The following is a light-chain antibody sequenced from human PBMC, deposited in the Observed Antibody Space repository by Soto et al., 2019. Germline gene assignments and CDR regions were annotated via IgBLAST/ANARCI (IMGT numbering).Light chain of an antibody. Sequence: IQMTQSPSTLSASVGDRVTITCRASQSVSSWMAWYQQKPGKAPRLLIYDASNLEIGVPSRFSGSGSGTDFTFTISNLQPEDIATYYCQQYDTLPPYTFGQGT. J-gene: IGKJ2*01. CDR2: DAS. CDR1: QSVSSW. V-gene: IGKV1-5*01. CDR3: QQYDTLPPYT.